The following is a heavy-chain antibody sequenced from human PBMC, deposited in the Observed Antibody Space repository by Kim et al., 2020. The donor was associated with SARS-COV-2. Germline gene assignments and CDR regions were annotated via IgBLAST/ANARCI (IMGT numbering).Heavy chain of an antibody. V-gene: IGHV4-59*01. CDR2: IYYSGST. CDR1: GGSISSYY. J-gene: IGHJ4*02. CDR3: ARGLKSYYYDSSGYQYFDY. D-gene: IGHD3-22*01. Sequence: SETLSLTCTVSGGSISSYYWSWIRQPPGKGLEWIGYIYYSGSTNYNPSLKSRVTISVDTSKNQFSLKLSSVTAADTAVYYCARGLKSYYYDSSGYQYFDYWGQGTLVTVSS.